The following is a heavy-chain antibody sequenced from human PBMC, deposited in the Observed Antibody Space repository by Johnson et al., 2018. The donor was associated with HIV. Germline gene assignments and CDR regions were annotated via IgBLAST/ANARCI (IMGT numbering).Heavy chain of an antibody. J-gene: IGHJ3*01. D-gene: IGHD6-13*01. Sequence: VQLVESGGGVVQPGRSLRLSCAASGFTFSSYGMHWVRQAPGKGLEWVAVISYDGSNKYYADSVKGRFTVSRDYSKSTLYLQMISQRAEDPAVYFCARGGLIAAAAIDDAFDVWGQGTLVTVSS. CDR3: ARGGLIAAAAIDDAFDV. CDR2: ISYDGSNK. V-gene: IGHV3-30*19. CDR1: GFTFSSYG.